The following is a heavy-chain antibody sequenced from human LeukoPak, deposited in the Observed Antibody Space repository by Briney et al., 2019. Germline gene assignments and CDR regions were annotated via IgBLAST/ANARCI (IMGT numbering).Heavy chain of an antibody. Sequence: EASVKVSCKASGYTITGYYMHWVRQAPGQGLEWMGRINPNTGDTNSARKFQGRITMTRDTSISTVYMELSRLRSDDTAVYYCARERYCSSTSCYTQDYYYYGMDVWGQGTTVTVSS. J-gene: IGHJ6*02. CDR3: ARERYCSSTSCYTQDYYYYGMDV. D-gene: IGHD2-2*02. V-gene: IGHV1-2*06. CDR1: GYTITGYY. CDR2: INPNTGDT.